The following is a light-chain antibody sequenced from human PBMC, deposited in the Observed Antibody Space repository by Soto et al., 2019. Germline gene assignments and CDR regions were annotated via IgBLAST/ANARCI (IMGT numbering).Light chain of an antibody. J-gene: IGLJ1*01. V-gene: IGLV3-25*01. CDR1: ALSEQS. CDR3: QSADFSGTPV. Sequence: SYELAQPPSVSVSPGQTARITCSGDALSEQSAYWYQQKSGQAPVLVISKDRERPSGIPERFSASSSGTRVTLTISGVQAEDEGVYFCQSADFSGTPVFGTGTKLTVL. CDR2: KDR.